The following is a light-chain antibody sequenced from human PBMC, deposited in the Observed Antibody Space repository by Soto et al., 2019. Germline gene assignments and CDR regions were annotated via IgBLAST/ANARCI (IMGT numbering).Light chain of an antibody. Sequence: QSALTQPPSVSGAPGQTVTISCTGSSSNIGAGYGVNWYQQLSGTAPKLLIYDNTNRPSGVPDRFSGSRSGSSASLAITGLQPEDEAEYHCQSYDSTLSLVFGGGTQLTVL. V-gene: IGLV1-40*01. CDR2: DNT. CDR1: SSNIGAGYG. CDR3: QSYDSTLSLV. J-gene: IGLJ2*01.